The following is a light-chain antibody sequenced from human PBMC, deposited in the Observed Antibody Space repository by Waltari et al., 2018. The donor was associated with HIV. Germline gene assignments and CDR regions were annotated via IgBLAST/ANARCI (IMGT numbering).Light chain of an antibody. CDR3: VQAAHWLLP. V-gene: IGKV2-30*01. CDR1: SLVYRGGNTY. CDR2: KVS. Sequence: SLVYRGGNTYLDGFHQRPGQSPRRLIYKVSSLDSGVPDSFRGSRSGTAFTLKISRVEAGDVGVYFCVQAAHWLLPFGGGTKVELK. J-gene: IGKJ4*01.